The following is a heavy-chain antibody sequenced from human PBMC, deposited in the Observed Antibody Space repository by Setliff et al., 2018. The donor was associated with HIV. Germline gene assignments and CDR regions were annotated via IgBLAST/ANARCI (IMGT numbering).Heavy chain of an antibody. CDR1: GFTFSSYS. Sequence: GGSLRLSCAASGFTFSSYSMNWVRQAPGKGLEWVSYNNSGSSTIYYADSVKGRFTISRDNAKNSLYLQMNSLRAEDTAMYYCARDWRHGYDLNFDYWGQGTLVTVSS. V-gene: IGHV3-48*04. CDR2: NNSGSSTI. D-gene: IGHD5-12*01. CDR3: ARDWRHGYDLNFDY. J-gene: IGHJ4*02.